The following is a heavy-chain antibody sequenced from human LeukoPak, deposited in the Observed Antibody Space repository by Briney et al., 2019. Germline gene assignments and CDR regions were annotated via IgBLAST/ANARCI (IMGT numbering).Heavy chain of an antibody. V-gene: IGHV1-2*02. D-gene: IGHD3-22*01. Sequence: HWASVKVSCKASGYTFTGYYMHWVRQAPGQGLEWMGWINPNSGGTNYAQKFQGRVTMTRDTSISTAYMELSRLRSDDTAVYYCARDEATMIVVVTTSRYFDYWGQGTLVTVSS. CDR1: GYTFTGYY. J-gene: IGHJ4*02. CDR3: ARDEATMIVVVTTSRYFDY. CDR2: INPNSGGT.